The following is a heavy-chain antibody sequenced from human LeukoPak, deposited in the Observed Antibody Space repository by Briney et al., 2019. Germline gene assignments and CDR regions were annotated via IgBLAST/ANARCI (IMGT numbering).Heavy chain of an antibody. Sequence: PSETLSLTCTVSGGSISSYYWSWIRQPPGKGLEWIGYIYYSGSTNYNPSLKSRVTISVDTSKNQFSLQLSSVTAADTAVYYCARDSPMTTVTIDYYYMDVWGKGTTVAVSS. J-gene: IGHJ6*03. CDR3: ARDSPMTTVTIDYYYMDV. D-gene: IGHD4-17*01. CDR1: GGSISSYY. CDR2: IYYSGST. V-gene: IGHV4-59*01.